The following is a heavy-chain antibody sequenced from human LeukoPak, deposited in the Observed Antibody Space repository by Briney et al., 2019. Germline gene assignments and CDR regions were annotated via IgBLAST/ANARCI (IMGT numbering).Heavy chain of an antibody. V-gene: IGHV1-58*02. CDR3: AATPYYYDSSGYYPLDY. Sequence: SVKVSCKASGFTFTSSAMQWVRQARGQRLEWIGWIVVGSGNTNYAQKFQERVTITRDMSTSTAYMELSSLRSEDTAVYYCAATPYYYDSSGYYPLDYWGQGALVTVSS. D-gene: IGHD3-22*01. J-gene: IGHJ4*02. CDR1: GFTFTSSA. CDR2: IVVGSGNT.